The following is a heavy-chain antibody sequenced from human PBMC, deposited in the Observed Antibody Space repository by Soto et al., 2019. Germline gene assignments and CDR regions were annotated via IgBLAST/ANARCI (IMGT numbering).Heavy chain of an antibody. CDR2: INHRGSS. D-gene: IGHD1-7*01. CDR1: GGALSGYY. J-gene: IGHJ6*02. V-gene: IGHV4-34*01. Sequence: SKTLSLTCAVDGGALSGYYWSWIRQSPGKGLEWIGEINHRGSSDYNPPLKSRVTLSIDASMNHVTLELTSVTAADTAVYYCARSDNRNSLYGVDVWGQGTAVTVSS. CDR3: ARSDNRNSLYGVDV.